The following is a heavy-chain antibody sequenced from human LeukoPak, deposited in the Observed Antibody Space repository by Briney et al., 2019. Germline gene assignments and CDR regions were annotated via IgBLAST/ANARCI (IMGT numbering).Heavy chain of an antibody. V-gene: IGHV1-69*13. CDR1: GGTFSSYA. CDR2: IIPIFGTA. D-gene: IGHD5-24*01. J-gene: IGHJ6*03. CDR3: AREGGLQDGYNYLTYYYYMDV. Sequence: GASVKVSCKASGGTFSSYAISWVRQAPGQGLEWMGGIIPIFGTANYAQKFQGRVTITADESTSTAYMELSSLRSEDTAVYYCAREGGLQDGYNYLTYYYYMDVWGKGTTVTVSS.